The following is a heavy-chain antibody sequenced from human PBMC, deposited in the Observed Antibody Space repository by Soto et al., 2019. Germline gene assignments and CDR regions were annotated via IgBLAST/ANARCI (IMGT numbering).Heavy chain of an antibody. CDR1: GDGLASYY. CDR2: MNPNSGNT. J-gene: IGHJ6*02. CDR3: AKKDFQHGMGV. V-gene: IGHV1-8*01. Sequence: DPGDGLASYYSYSLRQATGQGLEWMGWMNPNSGNTGYEQKFQGRVTMTRNTSISTAYMELSSLRSEDTSVYYSAKKDFQHGMGVSAQAPT. D-gene: IGHD2-2*01.